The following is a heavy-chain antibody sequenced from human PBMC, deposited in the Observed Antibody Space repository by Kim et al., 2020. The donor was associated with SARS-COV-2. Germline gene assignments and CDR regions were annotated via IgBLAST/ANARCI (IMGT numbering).Heavy chain of an antibody. D-gene: IGHD3-3*01. V-gene: IGHV3-21*06. Sequence: KGRFTISRDNAKNSLDLQMNSLRGEDTAVYYCTRDRVTIYGVIITEDTFDVWGQGTMVTVSS. CDR3: TRDRVTIYGVIITEDTFDV. J-gene: IGHJ3*01.